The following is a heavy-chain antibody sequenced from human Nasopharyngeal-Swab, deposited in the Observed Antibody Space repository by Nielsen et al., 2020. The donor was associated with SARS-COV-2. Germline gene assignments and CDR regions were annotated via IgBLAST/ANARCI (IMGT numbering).Heavy chain of an antibody. D-gene: IGHD3-9*01. CDR3: ASVRLTGYYSAYYYGMDV. Sequence: WIRQPPGKGLEWVAVISYDGSNKYYADSVKGRFTISRDNSKNTLYLQMNSLRAEDTAVYYCASVRLTGYYSAYYYGMDVWGRGTTVTVSS. V-gene: IGHV3-30*03. CDR2: ISYDGSNK. J-gene: IGHJ6*02.